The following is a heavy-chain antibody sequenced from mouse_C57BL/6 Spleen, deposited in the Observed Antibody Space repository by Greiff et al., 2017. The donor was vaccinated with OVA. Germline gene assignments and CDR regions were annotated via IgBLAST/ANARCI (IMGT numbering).Heavy chain of an antibody. CDR2: IDPSDSYT. Sequence: VQLQQPGAELVRPGTSVKLSCKASGYTFTSYWMHWVKQRPGQGLEWIGVIDPSDSYTNYNQKFKGKATLTVDTSSSTAYMQLSSLTSEDSAVYYCARNYYGNLYYAMDYWGQGTSVTVSS. J-gene: IGHJ4*01. V-gene: IGHV1-59*01. D-gene: IGHD2-1*01. CDR1: GYTFTSYW. CDR3: ARNYYGNLYYAMDY.